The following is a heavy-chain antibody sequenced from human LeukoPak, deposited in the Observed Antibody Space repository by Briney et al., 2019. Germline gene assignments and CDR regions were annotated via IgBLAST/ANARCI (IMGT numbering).Heavy chain of an antibody. J-gene: IGHJ5*02. CDR1: GSSISDNYY. D-gene: IGHD3-3*01. CDR2: VYHSGST. Sequence: PSETLSLTCTIFGSSISDNYYWGWIRRPPGKGLEWIGGVYHSGSTNYNPSLKSRVTLSVDTSNNHFSLKLRSVTAADTAVYYCARHNYYHFWSTLNWFDPWGQGTLVTVSS. CDR3: ARHNYYHFWSTLNWFDP. V-gene: IGHV4-38-2*02.